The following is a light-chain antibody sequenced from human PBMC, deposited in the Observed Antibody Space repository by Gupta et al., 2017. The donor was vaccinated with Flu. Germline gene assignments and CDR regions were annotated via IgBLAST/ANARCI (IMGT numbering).Light chain of an antibody. J-gene: IGKJ2*01. Sequence: PVTPGQPADTSCRSSQSLVYKNGITYLKWLQQRPGQSPRRVIYEVSKRDSGVTDRGSGSGSDTDFTLKSSRGEAEDVGVYYFKRCKHPSTFGPGTKVEI. CDR2: EVS. CDR3: KRCKHPST. CDR1: QSLVYKNGITY. V-gene: IGKV2-30*01.